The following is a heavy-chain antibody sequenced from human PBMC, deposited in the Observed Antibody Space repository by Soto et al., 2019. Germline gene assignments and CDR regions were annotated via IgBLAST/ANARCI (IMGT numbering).Heavy chain of an antibody. CDR2: IYYSGST. V-gene: IGHV4-59*01. Sequence: QVQLQESGPGLVKPSETLSLTCTVSGGSITGYYWSWIRQFPGEGLEWIGYIYYSGSTNYNPSLKSRVTISVDTSQNQFSLKLSSVTAADTAVYYCARHGGRGSSWSYYYGLDVWGQGTTVTVSS. J-gene: IGHJ6*02. CDR1: GGSITGYY. CDR3: ARHGGRGSSWSYYYGLDV. D-gene: IGHD6-13*01.